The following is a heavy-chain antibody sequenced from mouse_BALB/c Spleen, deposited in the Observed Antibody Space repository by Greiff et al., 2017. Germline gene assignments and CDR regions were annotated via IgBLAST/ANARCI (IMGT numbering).Heavy chain of an antibody. Sequence: VQLQQSAAELARPGASVKMSCKASGYTFTSYTMHWVKQRPGQGLEWIGYINPSSGYTEYNQKFKDKTTLTADKSSSTAYMQLSSLTSEDSAVYYCARQLGLQAYWGQGTLVTVSA. V-gene: IGHV1-4*02. CDR1: GYTFTSYT. D-gene: IGHD3-1*01. J-gene: IGHJ3*01. CDR3: ARQLGLQAY. CDR2: INPSSGYT.